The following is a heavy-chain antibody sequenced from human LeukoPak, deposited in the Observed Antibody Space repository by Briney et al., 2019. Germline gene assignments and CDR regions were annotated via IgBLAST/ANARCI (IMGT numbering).Heavy chain of an antibody. D-gene: IGHD5-18*01. CDR1: GFTFGSHA. J-gene: IGHJ4*02. V-gene: IGHV3-23*01. CDR3: GKTTVGYSSGQKPAWPVDF. CDR2: IFGSGGSP. Sequence: PGGSLRLSCEASGFTFGSHAMYWVRQAPGKGLEWVAGIFGSGGSPHYADSVKGRFTISRDNSRNTVYLQINSLRADDTAVYYCGKTTVGYSSGQKPAWPVDFWGQGTLVTV.